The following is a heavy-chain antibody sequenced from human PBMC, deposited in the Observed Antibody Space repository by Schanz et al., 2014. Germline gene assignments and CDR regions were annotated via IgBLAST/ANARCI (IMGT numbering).Heavy chain of an antibody. CDR3: ARANYRRKINFDY. D-gene: IGHD3-10*01. V-gene: IGHV3-33*01. J-gene: IGHJ4*02. CDR2: IWYDENNK. CDR1: GFTFSSYG. Sequence: QMQLVESGGGVVQFGRSLRLSCVASGFTFSSYGMHWVRQAPGKGLEWVAVIWYDENNKYYADSVKGRFTMSRDNSKNTLYLQMNSLRAEDTAVYYCARANYRRKINFDYWGRGTLVTVSS.